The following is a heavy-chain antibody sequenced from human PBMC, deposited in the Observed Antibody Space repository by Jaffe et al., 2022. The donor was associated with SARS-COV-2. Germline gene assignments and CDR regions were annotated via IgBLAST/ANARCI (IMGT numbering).Heavy chain of an antibody. J-gene: IGHJ4*02. D-gene: IGHD2-15*01. CDR3: ARAKVADPYCSGGSCYSWLPDY. CDR2: IYYSGST. CDR1: GGSISSYY. V-gene: IGHV4-59*01. Sequence: QVQLQESGPGLVKPSETLSLTCTVSGGSISSYYWSWIRQPPGKGLEWIGYIYYSGSTNYNPSLKSRVTISVDTSKNQFSLKLSSVTAADTAVYYCARAKVADPYCSGGSCYSWLPDYWGQGTLVTVSS.